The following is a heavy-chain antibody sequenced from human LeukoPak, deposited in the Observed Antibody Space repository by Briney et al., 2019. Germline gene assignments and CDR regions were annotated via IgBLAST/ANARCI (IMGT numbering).Heavy chain of an antibody. D-gene: IGHD5-24*01. CDR1: GFTFSSYA. Sequence: GGSLRLSCAASGFTFSSYAMSWVHQAPGKGLEWVSAISGSGGSTYYADSVKGRFTISRDNSKNTLYLQMNSLRAEDTAVYYCAKVKAVEMATIFGFDYWGQGTLVTVSS. J-gene: IGHJ4*02. CDR3: AKVKAVEMATIFGFDY. CDR2: ISGSGGST. V-gene: IGHV3-23*01.